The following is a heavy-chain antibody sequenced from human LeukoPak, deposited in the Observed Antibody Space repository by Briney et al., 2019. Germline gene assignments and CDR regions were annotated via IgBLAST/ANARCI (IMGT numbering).Heavy chain of an antibody. Sequence: GGSLRLSCTASGFTFSSYAMNWVRQAPGQGLESVSVISVSGYNTYYADSVKGRFTISRDNSKNTLYLQMNSLRAEDTAVYYCAKRVAAPAFYFDYWGQGILVTVSS. CDR1: GFTFSSYA. D-gene: IGHD2-15*01. CDR2: ISVSGYNT. V-gene: IGHV3-23*01. J-gene: IGHJ4*02. CDR3: AKRVAAPAFYFDY.